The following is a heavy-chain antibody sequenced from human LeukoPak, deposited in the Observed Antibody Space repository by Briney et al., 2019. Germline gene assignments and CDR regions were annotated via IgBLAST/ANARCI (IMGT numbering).Heavy chain of an antibody. CDR3: ARVGGLGGGVVNPERLYFQH. CDR1: GGSISSYY. CDR2: IYYSGST. V-gene: IGHV4-59*01. Sequence: SETLSLTCTVSGGSISSYYWSWIRQPPGKGLEWIGHIYYSGSTNYNPSLKSRVTISVDTSKNQFSLKLSSVTAADTAVYYCARVGGLGGGVVNPERLYFQHWGQGTLVTVSS. J-gene: IGHJ1*01. D-gene: IGHD3-16*01.